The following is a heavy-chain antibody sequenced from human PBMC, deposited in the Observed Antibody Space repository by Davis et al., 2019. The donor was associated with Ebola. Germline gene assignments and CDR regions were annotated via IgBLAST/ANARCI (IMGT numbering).Heavy chain of an antibody. D-gene: IGHD2-2*01. V-gene: IGHV3-73*01. Sequence: GGSLRFSCAASGFTFSGSAMHWVRQASGKGLEWVGRIRSKANSYATAYAASVKGRFTISRDDSKNTAYLQMNSLKTEDTAVYYCSSPDCSSTSCSDYWGQGTLVTVSS. CDR2: IRSKANSYAT. CDR3: SSPDCSSTSCSDY. CDR1: GFTFSGSA. J-gene: IGHJ4*02.